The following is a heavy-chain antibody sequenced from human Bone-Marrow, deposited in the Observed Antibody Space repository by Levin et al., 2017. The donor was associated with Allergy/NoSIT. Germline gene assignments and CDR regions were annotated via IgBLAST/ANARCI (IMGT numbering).Heavy chain of an antibody. D-gene: IGHD2-15*01. V-gene: IGHV4-59*08. CDR2: IYYTGST. Sequence: MPSETLSLTCTVSGASLSGFYWSWIRQPPGKGLEWIAYIYYTGSTDYNPSLRSRVTISEDTSKNQFSLQVSSVTAADTAVYYCARHDPRSGGHNAFDIWGQGTTVTV. CDR3: ARHDPRSGGHNAFDI. J-gene: IGHJ3*02. CDR1: GASLSGFY.